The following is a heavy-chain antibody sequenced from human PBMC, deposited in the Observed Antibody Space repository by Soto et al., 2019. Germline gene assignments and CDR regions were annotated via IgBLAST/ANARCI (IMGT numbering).Heavy chain of an antibody. D-gene: IGHD3-10*01. CDR1: GYAFTSYY. J-gene: IGHJ3*02. CDR2: INPSGGST. Sequence: ASVKVSCKASGYAFTSYYMHWVRQAPGQGLEWMGIINPSGGSTSYAQKFQGRVTMTRDTSTSTVYMELSSLRSEDTAVYYCARDLSMVRGVIIRSAFEIWGQGTMVTVSS. CDR3: ARDLSMVRGVIIRSAFEI. V-gene: IGHV1-46*03.